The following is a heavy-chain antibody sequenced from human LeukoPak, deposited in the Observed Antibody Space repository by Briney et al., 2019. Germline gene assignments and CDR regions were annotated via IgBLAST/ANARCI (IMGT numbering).Heavy chain of an antibody. V-gene: IGHV4-34*01. CDR2: INHSGST. Sequence: SETLSLTCAVYGGSFSGYYWSWIRQPPGKGLEWIGEINHSGSTNYNPSLKSRVTISVDTSKNQFSLKLSSVTAADTAVYYCARGGVRLLWFGELFPTLPFDYWGQGTLVTVSS. D-gene: IGHD3-10*01. CDR3: ARGGVRLLWFGELFPTLPFDY. J-gene: IGHJ4*02. CDR1: GGSFSGYY.